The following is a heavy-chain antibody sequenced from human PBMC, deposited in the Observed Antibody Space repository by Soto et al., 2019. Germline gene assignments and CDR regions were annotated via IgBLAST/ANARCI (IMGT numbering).Heavy chain of an antibody. Sequence: GVSVKGCFKASGGPFSSYAISWVRQAPGQGLEWMGGIIPIFGTANYAQKFQGRVTITADESTSTAYMELSSLRSEDTAVYYCASGFHGDYEPYYHYGMDVWGQGTTVTVSS. J-gene: IGHJ6*01. CDR1: GGPFSSYA. CDR3: ASGFHGDYEPYYHYGMDV. V-gene: IGHV1-69*13. D-gene: IGHD4-17*01. CDR2: IIPIFGTA.